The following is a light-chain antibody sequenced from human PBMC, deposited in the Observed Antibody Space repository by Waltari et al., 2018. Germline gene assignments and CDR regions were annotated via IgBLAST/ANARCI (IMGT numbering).Light chain of an antibody. CDR2: INRDGSH. CDR1: SGHSNYA. V-gene: IGLV4-69*01. CDR3: QTWGPGIRV. J-gene: IGLJ2*01. Sequence: QLVLTQSPSASASLGASVKLTCTLSSGHSNYAIAWHPQQPAKGPRYLMRINRDGSHAKGDGIPDRFSGSKSGAERYLTISSLQSEDEADYYCQTWGPGIRVFGGGTHLTVL.